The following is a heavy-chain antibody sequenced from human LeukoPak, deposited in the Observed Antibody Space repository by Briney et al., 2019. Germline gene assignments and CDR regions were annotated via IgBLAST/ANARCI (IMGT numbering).Heavy chain of an antibody. D-gene: IGHD6-13*01. J-gene: IGHJ4*02. CDR2: ISYDGSNK. CDR1: GFTFSSYA. CDR3: ARDLDHKQQSDY. V-gene: IGHV3-30-3*01. Sequence: PGGSLRLSCAASGFTFSSYAMHWVRQAPGKGLEWVAVISYDGSNKYYADSVKGRFTISRDNSKNTLYLQMNSLRAEDTAVYYCARDLDHKQQSDYWGQGTLVTVSS.